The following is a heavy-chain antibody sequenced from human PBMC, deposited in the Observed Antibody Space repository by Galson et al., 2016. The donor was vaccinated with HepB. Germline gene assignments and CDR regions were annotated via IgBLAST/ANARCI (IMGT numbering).Heavy chain of an antibody. V-gene: IGHV3-30*04. J-gene: IGHJ5*02. CDR2: ITLDSSTR. CDR3: AREGIDEAGTGWFDL. CDR1: GFNFRNYA. Sequence: SLRLSCAASGFNFRNYAMHWVRQAPGKGLEWVTFITLDSSTRHYADSVKGRFTISRDNSKKTVYLQMNSLRPEDTAVYYCAREGIDEAGTGWFDLWGPGTRVTVSS. D-gene: IGHD6-19*01.